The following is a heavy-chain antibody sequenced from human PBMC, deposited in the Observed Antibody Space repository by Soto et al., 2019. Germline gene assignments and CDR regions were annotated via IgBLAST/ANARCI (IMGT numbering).Heavy chain of an antibody. V-gene: IGHV4-34*01. D-gene: IGHD3-10*01. J-gene: IGHJ5*02. CDR2: INHGGST. CDR3: ARGTGNWFDP. Sequence: SETLSLTCAVYDESFSGFYWSWIRQPPGKGLEWIGEINHGGSTNYNPSLKSRVTISVDTSKNQFSLKLTSVTAADTATYYCARGTGNWFDPWDQGTPVTVSS. CDR1: DESFSGFY.